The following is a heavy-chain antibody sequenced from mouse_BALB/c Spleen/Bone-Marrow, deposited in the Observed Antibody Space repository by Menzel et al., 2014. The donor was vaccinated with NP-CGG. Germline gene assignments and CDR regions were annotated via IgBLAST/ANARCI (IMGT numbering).Heavy chain of an antibody. CDR1: GISITTGNYR. CDR3: ARDGGLRGYAMDY. CDR2: IYYSGTI. D-gene: IGHD2-4*01. J-gene: IGHJ4*01. Sequence: QSGPGLVKPSQTVSLTCTVTGISITTGNYRWSWIRQFPGNKLEWIGYIYYSGTITYNPSLTSRTTITRDTSKNQFFLEMNSLTAGDTATYYCARDGGLRGYAMDYWGQGTSVTVSS. V-gene: IGHV3-5*02.